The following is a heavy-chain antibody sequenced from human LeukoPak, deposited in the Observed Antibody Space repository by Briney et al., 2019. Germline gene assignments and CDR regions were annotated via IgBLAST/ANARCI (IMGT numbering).Heavy chain of an antibody. CDR1: GFTFSDYW. CDR3: AGESPSGSDAFDF. D-gene: IGHD3-22*01. J-gene: IGHJ3*01. Sequence: GGSLRLSCAASGFTFSDYWMHWVRQAPGKGLVWVSRINNDGSSTSNADSVKGRFTFSRDNAKNTLYLQMNSLKAEDTAVYYCAGESPSGSDAFDFWGQGTMVTVSS. CDR2: INNDGSST. V-gene: IGHV3-74*01.